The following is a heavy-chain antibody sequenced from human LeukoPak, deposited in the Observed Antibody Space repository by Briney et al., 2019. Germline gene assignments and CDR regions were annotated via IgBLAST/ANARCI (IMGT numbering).Heavy chain of an antibody. CDR3: VRDGRIGEDRLFDY. D-gene: IGHD3-10*01. J-gene: IGHJ4*02. CDR2: INSDGSSA. V-gene: IGHV3-74*01. CDR1: GFTFSYYW. Sequence: GGSLRLSCAASGFTFSYYWMHWVRQAPGKGLVWVSRINSDGSSASYADSVKGRFTISRDNAKNTLYLQMNSLRAEDTAVYYCVRDGRIGEDRLFDYWGQGTLVIVSS.